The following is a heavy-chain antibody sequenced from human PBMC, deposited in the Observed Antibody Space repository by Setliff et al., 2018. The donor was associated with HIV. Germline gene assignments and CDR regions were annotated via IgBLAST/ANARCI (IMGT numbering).Heavy chain of an antibody. J-gene: IGHJ6*02. D-gene: IGHD2-15*01. V-gene: IGHV4-34*01. CDR2: INHSGST. CDR1: GGSFSGYY. Sequence: PSETLSLTCAVYGGSFSGYYWSWIRQPPGKGLEWIGEINHSGSTNYNPSLKLRVTISVDTSKNQFSLKLSSVTAADTAVYYCARGRVAVVKGYYYYYCGMDVWGQGTTVTVSS. CDR3: ARGRVAVVKGYYYYYCGMDV.